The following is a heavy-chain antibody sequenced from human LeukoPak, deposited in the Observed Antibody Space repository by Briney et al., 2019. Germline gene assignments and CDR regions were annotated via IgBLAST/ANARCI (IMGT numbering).Heavy chain of an antibody. Sequence: PGGSLRLSCAASGFTFSSYAMSWARQAPGKGLEWVSPISGSGGSAYYAQSVKGRFTISIDNSKNTLYLQMNSLRAEDTAVYYCARALTADLWFGSQNWFDPWGQGTLVTVSS. V-gene: IGHV3-23*01. CDR3: ARALTADLWFGSQNWFDP. J-gene: IGHJ5*02. D-gene: IGHD3-10*01. CDR2: ISGSGGSA. CDR1: GFTFSSYA.